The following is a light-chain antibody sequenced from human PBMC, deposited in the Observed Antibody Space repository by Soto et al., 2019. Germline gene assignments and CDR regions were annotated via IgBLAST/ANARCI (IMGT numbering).Light chain of an antibody. Sequence: QSVLTQPPSVSAAPGQSVTISCSGSSSNIENNYVSWYRQFPGTAPNLLIYEDNKRPSGIPDRFSGSKSGTSATLGITGLETGDEADYYCATWDSSLSGGVFGTGTKVTVL. J-gene: IGLJ1*01. CDR1: SSNIENNY. CDR3: ATWDSSLSGGV. CDR2: EDN. V-gene: IGLV1-51*02.